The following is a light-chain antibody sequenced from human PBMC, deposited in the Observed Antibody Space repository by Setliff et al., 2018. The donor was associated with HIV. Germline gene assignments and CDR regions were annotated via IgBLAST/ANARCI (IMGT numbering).Light chain of an antibody. CDR2: EVT. V-gene: IGLV2-14*01. CDR3: TSFRRSRGLV. Sequence: LTQPASVSGSPGQSSPIPCTGTSSDIGGYNYVSWYQHHTGKAPKLIIYEVTYRPSVVSNRFSGSKSGNTASLAISGLQAEDEADYYCTSFRRSRGLVFATGTKVTVL. CDR1: SSDIGGYNY. J-gene: IGLJ1*01.